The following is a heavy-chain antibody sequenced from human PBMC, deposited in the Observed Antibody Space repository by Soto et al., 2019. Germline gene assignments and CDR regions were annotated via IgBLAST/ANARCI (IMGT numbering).Heavy chain of an antibody. CDR1: GFAFTDYA. CDR2: ISGIGGST. CDR3: ARGSSGYISSWYYFDY. Sequence: QAWGSLRLSCAASGFAFTDYAFILVRHAPFKGLEWVATISGIGGSTYLADSVKGRLSISRDNSKNTVSLLMNSLRAEDTAVYFCARGSSGYISSWYYFDYWGRGTLVTVSS. D-gene: IGHD6-13*01. J-gene: IGHJ4*02. V-gene: IGHV3-23*01.